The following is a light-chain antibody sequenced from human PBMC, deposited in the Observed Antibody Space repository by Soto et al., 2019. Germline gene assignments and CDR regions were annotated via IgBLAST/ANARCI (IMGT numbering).Light chain of an antibody. CDR2: GNS. Sequence: QSVLTQPPSVSGAPGQRVTISCTGSSSNIGAGYDVHWYQQLPGTAPKLLIYGNSNRPSGVPDRFSGSKSGTSASLAITGLQAEDEADYYCQSYDSSLSGSAGWVFGGGTKLTVL. V-gene: IGLV1-40*01. CDR1: SSNIGAGYD. CDR3: QSYDSSLSGSAGWV. J-gene: IGLJ3*02.